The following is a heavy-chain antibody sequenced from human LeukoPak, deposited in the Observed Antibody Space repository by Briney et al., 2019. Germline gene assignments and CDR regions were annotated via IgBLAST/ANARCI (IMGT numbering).Heavy chain of an antibody. J-gene: IGHJ6*03. CDR3: ARSYSSTPQYYFYYYMDV. V-gene: IGHV3-30*02. CDR2: IRYDGSNK. CDR1: GFTFSSYG. Sequence: GGSLRLSCAASGFTFSSYGMHWVRQAPGKGLEWVAFIRYDGSNKYYADSVKGRFTISRDNSKNTLYLQMNSLRAEDTAVYYCARSYSSTPQYYFYYYMDVWGKGTTVTVSS. D-gene: IGHD6-13*01.